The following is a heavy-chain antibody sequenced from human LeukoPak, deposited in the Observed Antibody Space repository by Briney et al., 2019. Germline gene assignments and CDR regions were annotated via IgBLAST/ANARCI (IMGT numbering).Heavy chain of an antibody. CDR1: GFTFSSYA. V-gene: IGHV3-23*01. CDR2: ISAGGGST. Sequence: GGSLRLSCAASGFTFSSYAMSWVRQAPGKGLEWVSGISAGGGSTYYADSVKGRFTISRDNAKNSPYLQMNSLRAEDTAVYYCARAHIAAAVDYYYGMDVWGQGTTVTVSS. D-gene: IGHD6-13*01. J-gene: IGHJ6*02. CDR3: ARAHIAAAVDYYYGMDV.